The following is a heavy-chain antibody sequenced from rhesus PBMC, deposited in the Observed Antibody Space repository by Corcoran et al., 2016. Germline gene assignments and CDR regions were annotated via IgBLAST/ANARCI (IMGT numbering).Heavy chain of an antibody. J-gene: IGHJ4*01. Sequence: QLQLQESGPGLVKPSEPLSLTCAVSGGSVSSSNWWSWIRQPPGKGLEWFGRISGSGGRTSYDPAHTSRGNISTDTSKDQFSLKVSSVTAADTAVYYCARGLYNWNYYFDYWGQGVLVTVSS. CDR3: ARGLYNWNYYFDY. V-gene: IGHV4-57*01. D-gene: IGHD1-26*01. CDR1: GGSVSSSNW. CDR2: ISGSGGRT.